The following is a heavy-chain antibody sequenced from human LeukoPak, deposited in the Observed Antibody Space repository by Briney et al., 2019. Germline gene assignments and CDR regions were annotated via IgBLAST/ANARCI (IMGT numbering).Heavy chain of an antibody. CDR1: GYTFINYG. J-gene: IGHJ4*02. D-gene: IGHD3-22*01. CDR2: ISTYNGNT. Sequence: ASVKVSCKVSGYTFINYGVSWVRQAPGQGLEWMGWISTYNGNTNYAQKLQGRVTMTTDTSTSTAYMELRSLRSDDTAVYYCARAYYDSSAFDYWGQGTLVTVSS. CDR3: ARAYYDSSAFDY. V-gene: IGHV1-18*01.